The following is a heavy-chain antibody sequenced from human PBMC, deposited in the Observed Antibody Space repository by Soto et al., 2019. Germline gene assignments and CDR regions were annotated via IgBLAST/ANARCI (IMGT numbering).Heavy chain of an antibody. CDR3: AKDYYGSGSYWGLFDY. J-gene: IGHJ4*02. V-gene: IGHV3-23*01. CDR1: GFTFRNSA. CDR2: VNGPGSST. D-gene: IGHD3-10*01. Sequence: GGSLRLSCAASGFTFRNSAMTWVRQAPGKGLEWVSTVNGPGSSTYYADSVKGRFTISRDNSKNTLYLQMNSLRAEDTAVYYCAKDYYGSGSYWGLFDYWGQGTLVTVSS.